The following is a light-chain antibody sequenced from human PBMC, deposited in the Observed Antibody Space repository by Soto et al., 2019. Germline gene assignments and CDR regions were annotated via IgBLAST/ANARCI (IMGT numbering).Light chain of an antibody. J-gene: IGKJ4*01. CDR3: QQRRDWPIT. V-gene: IGKV3-11*01. Sequence: EIVLTQSPATLSLSPGERATLSCRASPSVDTLLSWYQQKPGQVPRLLIYDASNRANGIPARFSGSESGTDFTLTISSLEPEDFAVYYCQQRRDWPITFGGGTKVEIK. CDR2: DAS. CDR1: PSVDTL.